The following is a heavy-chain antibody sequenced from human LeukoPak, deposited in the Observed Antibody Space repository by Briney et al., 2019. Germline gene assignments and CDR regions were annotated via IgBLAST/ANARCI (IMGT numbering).Heavy chain of an antibody. J-gene: IGHJ4*02. CDR2: INHSGST. CDR1: GGSFSGYY. D-gene: IGHD3-16*02. Sequence: SETLSLTCAVYGGSFSGYYWSWIRQPPGKGLEWIGEINHSGSTNYNPSLKSRVTISVDASKNQFSLKLSSVTAADTAVYYCARANYVWGSYRYTYLFDYWGQGTLVTVSS. V-gene: IGHV4-34*01. CDR3: ARANYVWGSYRYTYLFDY.